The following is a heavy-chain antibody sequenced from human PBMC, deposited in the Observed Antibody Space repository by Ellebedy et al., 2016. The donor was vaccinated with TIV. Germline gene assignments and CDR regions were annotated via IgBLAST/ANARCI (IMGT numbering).Heavy chain of an antibody. J-gene: IGHJ4*02. V-gene: IGHV3-11*01. CDR2: ISSSGSTI. CDR1: GFTFSDYY. Sequence: GGSLRLXXAASGFTFSDYYMNWIRQAPGKGLEWVSYISSSGSTINYADSVKGRFTISRDNAKNSLYLQMNSLRAEDTAVFYCARRGSGRYFDSWGQGTLVTVSS. D-gene: IGHD3-10*01. CDR3: ARRGSGRYFDS.